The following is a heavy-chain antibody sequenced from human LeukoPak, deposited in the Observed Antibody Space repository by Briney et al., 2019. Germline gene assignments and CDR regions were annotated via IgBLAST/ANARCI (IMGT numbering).Heavy chain of an antibody. CDR3: AKDAHPYESPPYFDY. CDR1: GFTFSSYW. J-gene: IGHJ4*02. V-gene: IGHV3-23*01. D-gene: IGHD2-8*01. CDR2: ISGSGGST. Sequence: PGGSLRLSCAASGFTFSSYWMHWVRQAPGKGLEWVSAISGSGGSTYYADSVKGRFTISRDNSKNTLYLQMNSLRAEDTAVYYCAKDAHPYESPPYFDYWGQGTLVTVSS.